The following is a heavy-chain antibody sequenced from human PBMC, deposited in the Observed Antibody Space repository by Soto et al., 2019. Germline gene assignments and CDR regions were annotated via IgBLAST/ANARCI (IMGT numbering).Heavy chain of an antibody. CDR2: ISWNSGSI. V-gene: IGHV3-9*01. J-gene: IGHJ4*02. CDR3: AKALDYDSSGYYYFDY. CDR1: RFPLSNYW. D-gene: IGHD3-22*01. Sequence: PGGSLRLSCAATRFPLSNYWMHWVRQAPGKGLVWVSSISWNSGSIAYADSVKGRFTISRDNAKNSLFLQMSSLRPEDTALYYCAKALDYDSSGYYYFDYWGQGTLVTVSS.